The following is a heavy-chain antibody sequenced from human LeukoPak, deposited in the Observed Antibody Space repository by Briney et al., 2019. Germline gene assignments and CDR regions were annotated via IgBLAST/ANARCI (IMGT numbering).Heavy chain of an antibody. CDR1: GFPFSSYA. J-gene: IGHJ4*02. Sequence: PGGSLRLSCAASGFPFSSYAMSWVRPAPGKGLEWVSAISGRGGSTYYADPVKGRFTISRDNAKNMLYLELNSLRAQDPAVYYCATYSSGWSFDYWGQGTLVTVSS. CDR2: ISGRGGST. V-gene: IGHV3-23*01. CDR3: ATYSSGWSFDY. D-gene: IGHD6-19*01.